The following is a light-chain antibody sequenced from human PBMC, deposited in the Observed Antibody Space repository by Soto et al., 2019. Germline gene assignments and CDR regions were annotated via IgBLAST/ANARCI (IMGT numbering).Light chain of an antibody. CDR2: DVS. V-gene: IGLV2-23*02. CDR3: YSYAGRSSYV. Sequence: QSALTQPASVSGSPGQSITISCIGTSSDVGGYNLVSWYQQHPGKVPKLMIYDVSKRPAGVSNRFSGSTSGNTASLTISGLQAEDEADYYCYSYAGRSSYVFGTGTKLTVL. CDR1: SSDVGGYNL. J-gene: IGLJ1*01.